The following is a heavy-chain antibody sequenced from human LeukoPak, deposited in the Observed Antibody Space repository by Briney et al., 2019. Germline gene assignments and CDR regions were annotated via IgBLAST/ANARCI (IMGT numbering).Heavy chain of an antibody. CDR2: IYYSGST. J-gene: IGHJ4*02. Sequence: SETLSLTCTVSGGSISSYYWSWIRQPPGKGLEWIGYIYYSGSTNYNPSLKSRVTISVDTSKNQFSLKLSSVTVADTAVYYCARHRVQGDTAMGDYWGQGTLVTVSS. V-gene: IGHV4-59*08. CDR3: ARHRVQGDTAMGDY. CDR1: GGSISSYY. D-gene: IGHD5-18*01.